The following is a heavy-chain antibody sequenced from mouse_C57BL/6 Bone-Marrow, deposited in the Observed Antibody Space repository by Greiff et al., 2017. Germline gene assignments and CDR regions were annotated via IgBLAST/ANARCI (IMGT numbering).Heavy chain of an antibody. D-gene: IGHD2-5*01. J-gene: IGHJ4*01. V-gene: IGHV1-18*01. CDR3: ARGLYDSNDRAMDD. Sequence: VQLQQSGPELVKPGASVKIPCKASGYTFTDYNMDWVKQSHGKSLEWIGDINPNNGGTVYNQKFKGKATLTVDKSSSTAYMELRSLTSEDTAVYDGARGLYDSNDRAMDDWGQGTSVTVSS. CDR1: GYTFTDYN. CDR2: INPNNGGT.